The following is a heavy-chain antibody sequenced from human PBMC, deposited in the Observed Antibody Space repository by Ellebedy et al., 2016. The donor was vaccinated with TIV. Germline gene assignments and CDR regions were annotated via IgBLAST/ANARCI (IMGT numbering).Heavy chain of an antibody. CDR1: GFTFSSYA. CDR3: AKDKAAAGTRMADY. Sequence: GESLKISCAASGFTFSSYAMSWVRQAPGKGLGWVSGINSGGTRTYYADSVKGRFTISRDNSKNTLYLQMNSLRADDTAVYYCAKDKAAAGTRMADYWGQGTLVTVSS. V-gene: IGHV3-23*01. CDR2: INSGGTRT. J-gene: IGHJ4*02. D-gene: IGHD6-13*01.